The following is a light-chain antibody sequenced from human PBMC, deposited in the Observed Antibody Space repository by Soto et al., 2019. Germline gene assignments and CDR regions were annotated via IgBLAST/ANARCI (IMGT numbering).Light chain of an antibody. CDR1: QSISDS. V-gene: IGKV1-5*01. Sequence: DIQMTQSPSTLSASVGDRVTITCRASQSISDSLALYQQKPGKAPDLLIYDVSKLESGVPSRFSGSGSGTEFTLTISSLPPDDFGTYYCQEYNSYWTFGQGTKVDIK. CDR3: QEYNSYWT. J-gene: IGKJ1*01. CDR2: DVS.